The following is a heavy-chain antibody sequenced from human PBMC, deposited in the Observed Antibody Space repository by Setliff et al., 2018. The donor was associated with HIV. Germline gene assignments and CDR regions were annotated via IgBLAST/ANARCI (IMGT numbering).Heavy chain of an antibody. CDR2: IWYDGLEK. CDR3: AKDCAVITPGGALDI. V-gene: IGHV3-33*06. D-gene: IGHD1-20*01. Sequence: GGSLRLACAASGFTFSSYAMHWVRQAPGKGLEWVAVIWYDGLEKYYGDSVKGRFTVSRDNSKNTLTLQMKSLRAEDTAIYYCAKDCAVITPGGALDIWGQGTMVTVSS. J-gene: IGHJ3*02. CDR1: GFTFSSYA.